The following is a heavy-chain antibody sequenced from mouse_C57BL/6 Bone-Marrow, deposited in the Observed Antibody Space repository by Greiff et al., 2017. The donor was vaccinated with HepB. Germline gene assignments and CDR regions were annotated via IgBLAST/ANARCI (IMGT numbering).Heavy chain of an antibody. J-gene: IGHJ2*01. CDR3: ARERRREGYYFDY. V-gene: IGHV5-17*01. Sequence: EVKVVESGGGLVKPGGSLKLSCAASGFTFSDYGMHWVRQAPEKGLEWVAYISSGSSTIYYADTVKGRFTISRDNAKNTLFLQMTSLRSEDTAMYYCARERRREGYYFDYWGQGTTLTVSS. CDR2: ISSGSSTI. CDR1: GFTFSDYG. D-gene: IGHD2-12*01.